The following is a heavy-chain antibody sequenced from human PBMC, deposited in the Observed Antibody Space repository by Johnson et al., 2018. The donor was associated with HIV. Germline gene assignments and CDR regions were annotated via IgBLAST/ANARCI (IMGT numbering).Heavy chain of an antibody. V-gene: IGHV3-20*04. CDR1: GFTFDEYG. Sequence: MLLVESGGGVVRPGGSLRLSCEASGFTFDEYGMSWVRQAPGKGLEWVSRINSDGSSTRYADSVKGRFTISRDNAKNTLYLQMNSLRAEDTAGYYCARVGSSWGRDAFDIWGQGTMVAVSS. CDR3: ARVGSSWGRDAFDI. J-gene: IGHJ3*02. D-gene: IGHD6-13*01. CDR2: INSDGSST.